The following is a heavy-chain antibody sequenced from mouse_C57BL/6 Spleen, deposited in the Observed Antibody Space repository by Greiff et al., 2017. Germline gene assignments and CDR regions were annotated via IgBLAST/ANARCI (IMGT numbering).Heavy chain of an antibody. CDR2: IDPETGGT. J-gene: IGHJ1*03. Sequence: QVQLQQSGAELVRPGASVTLSCKASGYTFTDYEMHWVKQTPVHGLEWIGAIDPETGGTAYNQKFKGKAILTADKSSSTAYMERRSLTSEDSAVYYCTRWYYYGSSQGYFDVWGTGTTVTVSS. CDR3: TRWYYYGSSQGYFDV. D-gene: IGHD1-1*01. CDR1: GYTFTDYE. V-gene: IGHV1-15*01.